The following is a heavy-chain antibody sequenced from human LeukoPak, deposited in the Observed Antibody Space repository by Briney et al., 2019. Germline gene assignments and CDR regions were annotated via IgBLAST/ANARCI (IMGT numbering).Heavy chain of an antibody. CDR1: GFTFSSYS. CDR3: ARGPSPSITMIVVVTRPPVGMDV. J-gene: IGHJ6*02. Sequence: GGSLRLSCAASGFTFSSYSMNWVRQAPGKGLEWVSVITNSSSNIYYADSVKGRFTISRDNSKNSLYLQMNSLRAEDTAVYYCARGPSPSITMIVVVTRPPVGMDVWGQGTTVTVSS. CDR2: ITNSSSNI. D-gene: IGHD3-22*01. V-gene: IGHV3-21*01.